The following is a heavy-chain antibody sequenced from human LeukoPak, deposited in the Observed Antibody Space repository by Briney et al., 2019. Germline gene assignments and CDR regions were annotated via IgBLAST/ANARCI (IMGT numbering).Heavy chain of an antibody. CDR3: AKGNGRKSFDY. CDR1: GFTFSSYG. Sequence: GGSLRLSCAASGFTFSSYGMHWVRQAPGKGLEWVAVIWYDGSNKYYADSVKGRFTISRDNSKNTLYLHMNSLRAEDTATYYCAKGNGRKSFDYWGQGTLVTVSS. J-gene: IGHJ4*02. V-gene: IGHV3-33*06. CDR2: IWYDGSNK. D-gene: IGHD1-1*01.